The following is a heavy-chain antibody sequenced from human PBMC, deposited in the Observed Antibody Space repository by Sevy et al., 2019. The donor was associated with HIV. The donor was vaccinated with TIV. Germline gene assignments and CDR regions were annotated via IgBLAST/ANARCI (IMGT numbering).Heavy chain of an antibody. D-gene: IGHD5-12*01. CDR3: AKDVSDGYNYFLDF. J-gene: IGHJ4*02. CDR2: ISSSSTI. CDR1: GFTFSSYS. V-gene: IGHV3-48*01. Sequence: GGSLRLSCAASGFTFSSYSMNWVRQAPGKGLEWVSYISSSSTIYYADSVKGRFTISRDNSKNTVYLQMNSLRAEDTAVYYCAKDVSDGYNYFLDFWGQGALVTVSS.